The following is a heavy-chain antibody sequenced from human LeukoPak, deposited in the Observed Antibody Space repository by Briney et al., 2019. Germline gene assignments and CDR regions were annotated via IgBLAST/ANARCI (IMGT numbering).Heavy chain of an antibody. J-gene: IGHJ3*02. CDR1: GFTFSSYT. CDR2: ISYDGSNK. V-gene: IGHV3-30-3*01. Sequence: GGSLRLSCAASGFTFSSYTMHWVRQAPGKGLEWVAVISYDGSNKYYADSVKGRVTISRDNSKNTLYLQMNSLRAEDTAVYYCASTGDSSSSGAFDIWGQGTMVTVSS. D-gene: IGHD6-6*01. CDR3: ASTGDSSSSGAFDI.